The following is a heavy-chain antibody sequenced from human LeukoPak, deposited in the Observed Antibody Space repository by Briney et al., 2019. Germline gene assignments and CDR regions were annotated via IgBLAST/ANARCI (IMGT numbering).Heavy chain of an antibody. Sequence: SETLSLTCTVSGGSISSSSYYWGWIRQPPGKGLEWIGSIYHSGSTYYNPSLKSRVTISVDTSKNQFSLKLSSVTAADTAVYYCARRVATINWYFDLWGRGTLVTVSS. CDR1: GGSISSSSYY. J-gene: IGHJ2*01. D-gene: IGHD5-12*01. CDR3: ARRVATINWYFDL. V-gene: IGHV4-39*07. CDR2: IYHSGST.